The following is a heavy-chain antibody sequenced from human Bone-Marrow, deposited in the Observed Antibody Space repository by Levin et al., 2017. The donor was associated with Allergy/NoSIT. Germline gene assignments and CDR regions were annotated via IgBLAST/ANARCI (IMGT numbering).Heavy chain of an antibody. D-gene: IGHD3-3*01. CDR1: GGTFSSDT. CDR2: ISPIVSRT. J-gene: IGHJ6*02. CDR3: ARLSGYSNGPEVFGMDV. Sequence: GASVKVSCKASGGTFSSDTIYWVRQAPGQGLEWMGRISPIVSRTNYAQKFQGRLTISADTSTTIAYMELSSLRSEDTAVYYCARLSGYSNGPEVFGMDVWGQGTTVTVSS. V-gene: IGHV1-69*02.